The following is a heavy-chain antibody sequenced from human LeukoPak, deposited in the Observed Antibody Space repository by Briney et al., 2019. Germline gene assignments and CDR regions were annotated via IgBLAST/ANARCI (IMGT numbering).Heavy chain of an antibody. D-gene: IGHD2-15*01. CDR2: IIPISGIA. Sequence: ASVKVSCKASGGTFSSYAISWVRQAPGQGLEWMGRIIPISGIANYAQKFQGRVTITADKSTSTAYMELSSLRSEDTAVYYCARLSGGSAVDYWGQGTLVTVSS. J-gene: IGHJ4*02. V-gene: IGHV1-69*04. CDR1: GGTFSSYA. CDR3: ARLSGGSAVDY.